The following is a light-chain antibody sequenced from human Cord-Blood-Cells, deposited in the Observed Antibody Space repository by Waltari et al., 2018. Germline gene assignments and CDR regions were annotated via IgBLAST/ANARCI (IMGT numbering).Light chain of an antibody. V-gene: IGLV3-25*02. CDR3: QSADSSGTSRV. CDR1: PLPKQY. J-gene: IGLJ3*02. CDR2: KDS. Sequence: SYELTQPPSVSVSPGQTARITCSGDPLPKQYAYWYQQKPGQAPVLGIYKDSERPSGIPERFSGSSSRTTVTLTISGVQAEDEADYYCQSADSSGTSRVFGGGTKLTVL.